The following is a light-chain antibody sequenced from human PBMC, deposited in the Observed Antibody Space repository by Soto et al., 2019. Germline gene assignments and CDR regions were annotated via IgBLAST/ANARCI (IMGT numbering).Light chain of an antibody. CDR3: YSAADNNLV. Sequence: SYELTQPSSVSVSPGQTARITCSGDVLAKKYSRWFQQKPGQAPVLVIYKDSERPSGIPERFSGSSSGTTVTLTISGAQVEDEAEYYCYSAADNNLVFGGGTKLTAL. CDR2: KDS. V-gene: IGLV3-27*01. CDR1: VLAKKY. J-gene: IGLJ2*01.